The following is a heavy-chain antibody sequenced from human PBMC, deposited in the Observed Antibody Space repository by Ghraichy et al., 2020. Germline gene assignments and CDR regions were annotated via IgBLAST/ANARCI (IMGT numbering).Heavy chain of an antibody. CDR2: INHSGST. CDR1: GGSFSGYY. V-gene: IGHV4-34*01. D-gene: IGHD2-15*01. J-gene: IGHJ6*03. CDR3: ARGGRKGYCSGGSCYGRYYYYMDV. Sequence: ESLNISCAVYGGSFSGYYWSWIRQPPGKGLEWIGEINHSGSTNYNPSLKSRVTISVDTSKNQFSLKLSSVTAADTAVYYCARGGRKGYCSGGSCYGRYYYYMDVWGKGTTVTVSS.